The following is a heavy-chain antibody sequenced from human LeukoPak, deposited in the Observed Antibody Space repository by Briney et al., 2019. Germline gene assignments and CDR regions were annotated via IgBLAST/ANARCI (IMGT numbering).Heavy chain of an antibody. CDR2: IISSGSTI. J-gene: IGHJ4*02. V-gene: IGHV3-48*03. D-gene: IGHD5-18*01. CDR3: ARGGYSYGYTYFDY. CDR1: GFTFSSYE. Sequence: GGSLRFSCAASGFTFSSYEMNWVRQAPGKGLEGVSYIISSGSTIYYADSVKGRFTISSDNDKNSLYLQMNSLRAEDTAVYYCARGGYSYGYTYFDYWGQGTLVTVSS.